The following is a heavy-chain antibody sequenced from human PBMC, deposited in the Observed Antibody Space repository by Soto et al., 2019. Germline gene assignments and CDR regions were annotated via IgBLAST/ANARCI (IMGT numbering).Heavy chain of an antibody. J-gene: IGHJ4*02. V-gene: IGHV5-51*01. Sequence: PGESLKISCKASGYSFLIYLSGLVRQMPGKGLEWMGIIYPGDSDTRYSPSFQGQVTISADKSINTAYLQWNNLKASDSAMYYCARPLVSPDDVRDYWGQGTVVTVPQ. CDR1: GYSFLIYL. CDR2: IYPGDSDT. D-gene: IGHD1-26*01. CDR3: ARPLVSPDDVRDY.